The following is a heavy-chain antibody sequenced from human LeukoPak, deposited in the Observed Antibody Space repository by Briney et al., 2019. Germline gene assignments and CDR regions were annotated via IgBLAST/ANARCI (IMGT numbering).Heavy chain of an antibody. CDR3: ARDHAAGWELPLNWFDP. V-gene: IGHV1-18*01. CDR1: GYTFTSYG. Sequence: GASVKVSCKASGYTFTSYGISWVRQAPGQGLECMGWISVYNGHTNYAQKFQGRVTMTTDTSTTTAYMELRSLRSDDTAVYYCARDHAAGWELPLNWFDPWGQGTLVTVSS. CDR2: ISVYNGHT. D-gene: IGHD1-26*01. J-gene: IGHJ5*02.